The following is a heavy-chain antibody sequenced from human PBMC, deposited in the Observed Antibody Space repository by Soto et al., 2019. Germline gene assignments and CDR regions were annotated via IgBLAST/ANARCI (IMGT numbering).Heavy chain of an antibody. Sequence: EVQLVESGGGLVQPGGSLRLSCAASGFTFSSYSMNWVRQAPGKGLEWVSYISSSSSTIYYADSVKGRFTISRDNAKNSLYLQMNSLRAEDTAVYYCAREELGAHWYFDLWGRGTLVTVSS. CDR1: GFTFSSYS. D-gene: IGHD1-26*01. V-gene: IGHV3-48*01. J-gene: IGHJ2*01. CDR3: AREELGAHWYFDL. CDR2: ISSSSSTI.